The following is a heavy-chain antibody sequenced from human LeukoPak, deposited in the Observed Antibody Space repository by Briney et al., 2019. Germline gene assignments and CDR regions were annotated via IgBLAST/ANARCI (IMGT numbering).Heavy chain of an antibody. CDR2: IGTAGVT. CDR3: ARARYCSSTSCYLDY. CDR1: GFTFSSYD. J-gene: IGHJ4*02. D-gene: IGHD2-2*01. V-gene: IGHV3-13*01. Sequence: GRSLRLSCAASGFTFSSYDMHWVRQATGKGLEWVSAIGTAGVTYYPGSVKGRFTISRENAKNSLYLQMNSLRVGDTAVYYCARARYCSSTSCYLDYWGQGTLVTVSS.